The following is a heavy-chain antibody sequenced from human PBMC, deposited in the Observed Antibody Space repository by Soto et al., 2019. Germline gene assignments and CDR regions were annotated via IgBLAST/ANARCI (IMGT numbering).Heavy chain of an antibody. D-gene: IGHD2-15*01. V-gene: IGHV3-13*05. CDR1: GFTFSSYD. CDR3: ARRPGGYCSGGSCYSFAFDI. CDR2: IGTAGDP. Sequence: GGSLRLSCAASGFTFSSYDMHWVRQATGKXLEWVSAIGTAGDPYYPGSVKGRFTISRENAKNSLYLQMNSLRAGDTAVYYCARRPGGYCSGGSCYSFAFDIWGQGSMVTVSS. J-gene: IGHJ3*02.